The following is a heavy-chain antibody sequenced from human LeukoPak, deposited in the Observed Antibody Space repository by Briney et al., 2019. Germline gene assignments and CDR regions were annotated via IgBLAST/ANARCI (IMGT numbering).Heavy chain of an antibody. D-gene: IGHD6-13*01. Sequence: GGSLRLSCAASGFTFSSDAMNWVRQAPGKGLEWVSVISGGGGTTYYSDSVKGRFTISRDNSKNTLYLQMNSLRAEDTAVYYCAKVHSSSWSGYFDYWGQGTLVTVSS. CDR1: GFTFSSDA. V-gene: IGHV3-23*01. CDR2: ISGGGGTT. CDR3: AKVHSSSWSGYFDY. J-gene: IGHJ4*02.